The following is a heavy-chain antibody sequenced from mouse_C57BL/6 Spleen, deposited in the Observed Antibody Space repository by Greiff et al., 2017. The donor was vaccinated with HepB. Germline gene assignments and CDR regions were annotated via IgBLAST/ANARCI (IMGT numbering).Heavy chain of an antibody. J-gene: IGHJ3*01. CDR3: ASLYYSNLFAY. CDR1: GFTFTDYY. CDR2: IRNKANGYTT. V-gene: IGHV7-3*01. Sequence: EVHLVESGGGLVQPGGSLSLSCAASGFTFTDYYMSWVRQPPGKALEWLGFIRNKANGYTTEYSASVKGRFTISRDNSQSILYLQMNALRAEDSATYCCASLYYSNLFAYWGQGTLVTVSA. D-gene: IGHD2-5*01.